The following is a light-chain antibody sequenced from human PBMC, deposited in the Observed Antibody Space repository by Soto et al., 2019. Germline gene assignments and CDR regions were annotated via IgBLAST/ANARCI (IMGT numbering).Light chain of an antibody. J-gene: IGLJ1*01. V-gene: IGLV2-11*01. CDR1: SSDVGGYNY. CDR2: DVS. Sequence: QSALTQPRSVSGSPGQSVTISCTGTSSDVGGYNYVSWYQQHPGKAPKLMIYDVSKRPSGVPDRFSGSKSGNTASLTISGLQAEDEADYYCCSYAGSYTYVFGTVPNLTVL. CDR3: CSYAGSYTYV.